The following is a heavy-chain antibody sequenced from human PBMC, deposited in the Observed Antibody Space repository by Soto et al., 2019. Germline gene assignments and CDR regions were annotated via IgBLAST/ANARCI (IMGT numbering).Heavy chain of an antibody. D-gene: IGHD3-10*01. CDR1: GYRFTSYW. Sequence: PGESMKISCEASGYRFTSYWIAWVRQMPGKGLEWMGIVYVDDSDTKYSPSFEGQVIISADKSPNSAYLQWTSLRASDTAMYYCARVRILSGLFRSFDYWGQGTQVTV. J-gene: IGHJ4*02. CDR2: VYVDDSDT. CDR3: ARVRILSGLFRSFDY. V-gene: IGHV5-51*01.